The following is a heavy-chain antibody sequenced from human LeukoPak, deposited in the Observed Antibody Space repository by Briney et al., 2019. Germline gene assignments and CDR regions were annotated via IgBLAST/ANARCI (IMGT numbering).Heavy chain of an antibody. D-gene: IGHD6-19*01. CDR1: GFTFSSYG. J-gene: IGHJ4*02. V-gene: IGHV3-23*01. CDR3: AKGQKYSSGQRWSYYFVY. CDR2: ISSSGSTI. Sequence: PGGSLRLSCAASGFTFSSYGMSWVRQAPGKGLEWVSYISSSGSTIYYADSVKGRFTISRDNSKNTLYLQMNSLRAEDTAVYYCAKGQKYSSGQRWSYYFVYWGQGTLVTVSS.